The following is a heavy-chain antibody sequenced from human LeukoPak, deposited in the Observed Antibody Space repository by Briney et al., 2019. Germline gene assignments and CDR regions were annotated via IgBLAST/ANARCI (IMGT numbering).Heavy chain of an antibody. V-gene: IGHV1-18*04. CDR2: ISAYNGNT. D-gene: IGHD1-26*01. Sequence: ASVKVSCKASGYTFTSYYMHWVRQAPGQGLEWMGWISAYNGNTNYAQKLQGRVTMTTDTSTSTAYMELRSLRSDDTAVYYCAELSVGATNKDAFDIWGQGTMVTVSS. CDR1: GYTFTSYY. CDR3: AELSVGATNKDAFDI. J-gene: IGHJ3*02.